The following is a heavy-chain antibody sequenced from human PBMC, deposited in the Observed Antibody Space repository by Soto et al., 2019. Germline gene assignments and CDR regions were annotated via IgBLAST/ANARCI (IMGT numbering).Heavy chain of an antibody. J-gene: IGHJ5*02. CDR1: GGSISSGGYY. CDR3: ARGGVADMYNHNWFDP. CDR2: IYYSGST. Sequence: SETLSLTCTVSGGSISSGGYYWSWIRQHPGKGLEWIGYIYYSGSTYYNPSLKSRVTISVDTSKNQFSLKLSSVTAADTAVYYCARGGVADMYNHNWFDPRGQGTLVTVSS. V-gene: IGHV4-31*03. D-gene: IGHD2-2*01.